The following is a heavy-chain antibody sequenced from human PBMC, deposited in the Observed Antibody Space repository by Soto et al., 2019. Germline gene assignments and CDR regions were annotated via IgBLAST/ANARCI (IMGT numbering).Heavy chain of an antibody. Sequence: SETLSLTCSVSGDSISRKYWSWLRQPAGGGLEWIGRIYTTGATNYNSSLKSRVSMSVDTSKNQFSLRLTSVTAADTAVYFCAMTVIAPSPYLDHWGQGLLVTVSS. CDR1: GDSISRKY. CDR3: AMTVIAPSPYLDH. CDR2: IYTTGAT. D-gene: IGHD4-17*01. J-gene: IGHJ4*02. V-gene: IGHV4-4*07.